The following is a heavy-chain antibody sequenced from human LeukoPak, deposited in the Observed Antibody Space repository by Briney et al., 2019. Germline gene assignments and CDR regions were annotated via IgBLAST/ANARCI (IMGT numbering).Heavy chain of an antibody. CDR1: GFTFSNYG. CDR3: ARDPPHYSSSWYYFDY. Sequence: GGSLRLSCAASGFTFSNYGMHWVRQAPGKGLEGVAVIWYDGSNKYYADSVKGRFTISRDYSKNTLYLQMNSLRAEDTALYYCARDPPHYSSSWYYFDYWGQGTLVTVSS. V-gene: IGHV3-33*01. D-gene: IGHD6-13*01. CDR2: IWYDGSNK. J-gene: IGHJ4*02.